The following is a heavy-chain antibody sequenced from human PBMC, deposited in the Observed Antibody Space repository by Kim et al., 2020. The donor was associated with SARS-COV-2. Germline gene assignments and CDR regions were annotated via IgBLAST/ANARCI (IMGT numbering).Heavy chain of an antibody. D-gene: IGHD1-20*01. CDR3: ARDLHNPFNNYYYGMDV. CDR2: INHSGST. J-gene: IGHJ6*02. CDR1: GGSFSGYY. V-gene: IGHV4-34*01. Sequence: SETLSLTCAVYGGSFSGYYWSWIRQPPGKGLEWIGEINHSGSTNYNPSLKSRVTISVDTSKNQFSLKLSSVTAADTAVYYCARDLHNPFNNYYYGMDVWGHGTTVTVSS.